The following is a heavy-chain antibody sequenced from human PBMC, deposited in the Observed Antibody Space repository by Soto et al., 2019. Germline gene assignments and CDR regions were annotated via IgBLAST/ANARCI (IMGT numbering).Heavy chain of an antibody. D-gene: IGHD2-21*01. V-gene: IGHV4-31*03. Sequence: PSLTCTVSGGSISSGGYYWSWIRQHPGKGLEWIGYIYYSGSTYYNPSLKSRVTISVDTSKNQFSLKLSSVTAADTAVYYCARESGDETDAFDIWGQGTMVTVSS. J-gene: IGHJ3*02. CDR3: ARESGDETDAFDI. CDR1: GGSISSGGYY. CDR2: IYYSGST.